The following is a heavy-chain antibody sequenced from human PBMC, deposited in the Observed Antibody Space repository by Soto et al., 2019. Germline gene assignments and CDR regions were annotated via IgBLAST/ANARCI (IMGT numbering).Heavy chain of an antibody. J-gene: IGHJ5*01. CDR3: ARDCPGSSTTCYGNEWFDS. V-gene: IGHV3-48*01. D-gene: IGHD2-2*01. Sequence: GGSLRLSCAASGFTFSSYSMNWVRQAPGKGLEWVSYISSSRSTIYYAASVKGRFTISGDNAKNSLYLQMNSLRAEDTAVYYCARDCPGSSTTCYGNEWFDSWGQGTLVTVSS. CDR1: GFTFSSYS. CDR2: ISSSRSTI.